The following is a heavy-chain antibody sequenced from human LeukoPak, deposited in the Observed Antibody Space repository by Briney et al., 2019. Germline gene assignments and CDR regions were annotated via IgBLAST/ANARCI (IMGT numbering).Heavy chain of an antibody. CDR3: ARRSTYHDY. V-gene: IGHV5-10-1*01. CDR1: GFSFNNYW. Sequence: GESLKISCKGSGFSFNNYWISWVRQMPGKGLEWMGRIDPSDYYTNYSPSFQGHVTISTDKSISTAYLQWSSLKASDTAVYYCARRSTYHDYWGQGTLVTVSS. J-gene: IGHJ4*02. CDR2: IDPSDYYT. D-gene: IGHD2-2*01.